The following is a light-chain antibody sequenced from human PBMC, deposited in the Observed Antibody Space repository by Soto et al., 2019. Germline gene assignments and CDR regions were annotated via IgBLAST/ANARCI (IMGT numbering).Light chain of an antibody. CDR3: CSYAGSPYV. J-gene: IGLJ1*01. CDR1: SSDGGGYNY. Sequence: QSPLTQPPSVSGSPGQSVTISCTGTSSDGGGYNYVSWYQQHPGQAPKLIIYDVSERPSGVPARFSGSKSGNTASLTISGLQAEDEADYYCCSYAGSPYVFGTGTKVTVL. CDR2: DVS. V-gene: IGLV2-11*01.